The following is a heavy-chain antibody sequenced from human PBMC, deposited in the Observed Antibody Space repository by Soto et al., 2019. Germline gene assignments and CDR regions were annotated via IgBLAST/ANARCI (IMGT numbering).Heavy chain of an antibody. V-gene: IGHV2-5*02. CDR3: AHTRYSISSFDY. Sequence: PTLVNPTQTLTLTCTFSGFSLTTDDVGVGWIRQFPGKALDWLAVVYWDDDKRYSPSLKSRLTITKDTSRNQVFLTMSNMDPVDTATYYCAHTRYSISSFDYWGQGTLVTVS. D-gene: IGHD6-6*01. CDR2: VYWDDDK. J-gene: IGHJ4*02. CDR1: GFSLTTDDVG.